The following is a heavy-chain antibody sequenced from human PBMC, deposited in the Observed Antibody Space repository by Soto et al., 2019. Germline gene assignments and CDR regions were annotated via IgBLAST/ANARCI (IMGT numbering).Heavy chain of an antibody. Sequence: QLQLQESGPGLVKSSETLSLTCSVSGGSISSSSHYWGWIRQPPGKGLEWIGNIFYSGSTYYNPSLKSRVTISVDTSKNQFSLKLSSVTAADTAVYYCARRKSYDILTGYYHFDYWGQGTLVTVSS. CDR1: GGSISSSSHY. V-gene: IGHV4-39*01. J-gene: IGHJ4*02. D-gene: IGHD3-9*01. CDR2: IFYSGST. CDR3: ARRKSYDILTGYYHFDY.